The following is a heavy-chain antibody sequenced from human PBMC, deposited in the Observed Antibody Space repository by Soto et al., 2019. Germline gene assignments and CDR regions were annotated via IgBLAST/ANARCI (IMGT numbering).Heavy chain of an antibody. CDR3: TLLGIAEPKRGVFDY. V-gene: IGHV3-49*04. D-gene: IGHD6-13*01. J-gene: IGHJ4*02. CDR1: GFTFGDYA. Sequence: HPGGSLRLSCTASGFTFGDYAMSWVRQAPGKGLEWVGFIRSKAYGGTTEYAASVKGRFTISRDDSKSIAYLQMNSLKTEDTAVYYCTLLGIAEPKRGVFDYWGQGTLVTVSS. CDR2: IRSKAYGGTT.